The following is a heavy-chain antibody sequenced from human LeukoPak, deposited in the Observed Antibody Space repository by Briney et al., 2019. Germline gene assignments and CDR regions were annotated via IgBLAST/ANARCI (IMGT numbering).Heavy chain of an antibody. V-gene: IGHV4-39*01. CDR1: GASISRSSYY. CDR2: VYYTGST. CDR3: ARPLDTTLFNPFDI. Sequence: SETLSLTCSVSGASISRSSYYWGWIRQPPGKGLEWIGSVYYTGSTYYNLSLKSRVTISEDTSKNQFSLRLSSVTAADTAVYYCARPLDTTLFNPFDIWGQGTMVTVSS. D-gene: IGHD5-18*01. J-gene: IGHJ3*02.